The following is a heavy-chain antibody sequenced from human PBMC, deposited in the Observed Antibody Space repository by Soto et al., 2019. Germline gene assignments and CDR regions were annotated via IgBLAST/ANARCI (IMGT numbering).Heavy chain of an antibody. V-gene: IGHV3-74*01. J-gene: IGHJ3*02. D-gene: IGHD3-22*01. CDR2: INSDGSST. CDR1: GFTFSSYW. CDR3: ARDRSSGYYFRDAFDI. Sequence: GGSLRLSCAASGFTFSSYWMHWVRQAPGKGLVWVSRINSDGSSTSYADSVKGRFTISRDNAKNTLYLQMNSLRAEDTAVYYCARDRSSGYYFRDAFDIWGQGTMGTVSS.